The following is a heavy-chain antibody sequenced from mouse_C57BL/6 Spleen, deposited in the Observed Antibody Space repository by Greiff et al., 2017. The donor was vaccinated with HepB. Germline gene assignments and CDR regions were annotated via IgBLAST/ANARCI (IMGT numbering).Heavy chain of an antibody. CDR1: GYTFTSYW. CDR2: IDPSDSYT. J-gene: IGHJ2*01. Sequence: QVQLQQPGAELVKPGASVKLSCKASGYTFTSYWMQWVKQRPGQGLEWIGEIDPSDSYTNYNQKFKGKATLTVDTSSSTAYMQLSSLTSEDSAVYYCARKETPRGDYWGQGTTLTVSS. V-gene: IGHV1-50*01. CDR3: ARKETPRGDY.